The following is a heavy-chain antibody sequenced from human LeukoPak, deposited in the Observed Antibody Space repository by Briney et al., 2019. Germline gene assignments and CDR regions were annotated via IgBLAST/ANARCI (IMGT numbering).Heavy chain of an antibody. CDR3: ALNRRGKAAAGTDGEYYFDY. J-gene: IGHJ4*02. CDR1: GYTFTGYY. D-gene: IGHD6-13*01. V-gene: IGHV1-2*04. CDR2: INPNSGGT. Sequence: GASVKVSCKASGYTFTGYYMHWVRQAPGQGLEWMGWINPNSGGTNYAQKFQGWVTMTRDTSISTAYMELSRLRSDDTAVYYCALNRRGKAAAGTDGEYYFDYWGQGTLVTVSS.